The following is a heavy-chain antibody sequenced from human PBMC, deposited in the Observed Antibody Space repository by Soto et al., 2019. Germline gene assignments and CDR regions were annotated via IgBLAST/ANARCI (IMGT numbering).Heavy chain of an antibody. V-gene: IGHV6-1*01. CDR1: GESVSTNSAT. J-gene: IGHJ5*01. D-gene: IGHD2-8*01. CDR3: ARLIGDSWLDS. Sequence: QVQLQQSGPGLVKPSQTLSLTCAISGESVSTNSATWDWIRQSPSRGLEWLGRTYYRSKWYHDYAISGKGRITINANTSHNQLSLQLNSVTPDDTAVYYCARLIGDSWLDSWGQGTLVTVSS. CDR2: TYYRSKWYH.